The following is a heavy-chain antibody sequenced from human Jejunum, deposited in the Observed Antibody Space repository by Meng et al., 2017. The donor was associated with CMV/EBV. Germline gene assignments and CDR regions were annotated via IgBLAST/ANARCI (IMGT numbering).Heavy chain of an antibody. Sequence: NYWIGWVRQMAGKGPEWMGIIYPADSDTRYSPAFQGQVTTSADKSISTAFLQWSSLKASDTAMYYCARGAGRITVFGVVMSWFDPWGQGALVTVSS. CDR1: NYW. CDR2: IYPADSDT. J-gene: IGHJ5*02. V-gene: IGHV5-51*01. D-gene: IGHD3-3*01. CDR3: ARGAGRITVFGVVMSWFDP.